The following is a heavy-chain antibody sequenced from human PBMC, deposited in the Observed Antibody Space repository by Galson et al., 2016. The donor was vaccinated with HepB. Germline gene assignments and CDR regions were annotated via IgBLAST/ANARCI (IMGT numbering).Heavy chain of an antibody. J-gene: IGHJ1*01. Sequence: SLRLSCATSGFTFSSVWMSWVRQAPGKGLEWVANIKPNGSEKYYVDSLKGRFTISRAKAKNSLYLQMNSLRSEDTAVYYCTLYYYDTSGFVEYFQQWGQGTRVTVSS. CDR3: TLYYYDTSGFVEYFQQ. CDR1: GFTFSSVW. V-gene: IGHV3-7*03. CDR2: IKPNGSEK. D-gene: IGHD3-22*01.